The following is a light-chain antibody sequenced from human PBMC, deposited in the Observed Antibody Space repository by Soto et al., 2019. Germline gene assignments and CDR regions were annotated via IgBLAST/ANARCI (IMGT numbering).Light chain of an antibody. J-gene: IGLJ2*01. CDR3: QSFDTSLSGFVV. CDR2: DNN. Sequence: QSVLTQPPSMSGAPGQRVTISCTGSSSNIGAGYDVHWYQQHPGTAPKLLIFDNNNRPSGVPDRFSGSKSDTSASLAITGLQAEDEADYYCQSFDTSLSGFVVFGGGTKLTL. CDR1: SSNIGAGYD. V-gene: IGLV1-40*01.